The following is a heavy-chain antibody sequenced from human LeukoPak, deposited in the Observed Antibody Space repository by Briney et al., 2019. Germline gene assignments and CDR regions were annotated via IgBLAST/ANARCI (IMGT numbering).Heavy chain of an antibody. V-gene: IGHV3-9*01. CDR3: AKDTDSGWHQGFFDY. Sequence: PGGSLRLSCTASGFTFDDYAMHWVRQAPGKGLEWVSGISWDGGSIAYADSVKGRFAISRDNAKNSLYLQMNSLRAEDTALYYCAKDTDSGWHQGFFDYWGQGTLVTVSS. CDR2: ISWDGGSI. CDR1: GFTFDDYA. J-gene: IGHJ4*02. D-gene: IGHD6-19*01.